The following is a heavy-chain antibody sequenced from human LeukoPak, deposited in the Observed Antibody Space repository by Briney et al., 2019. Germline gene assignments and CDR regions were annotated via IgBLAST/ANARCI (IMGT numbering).Heavy chain of an antibody. D-gene: IGHD3-10*01. CDR2: TSNSGHRT. CDR3: AKDSSVVRGDYDYFDS. Sequence: GGSLRLSCAASGFNFSDYVMGWVRQAPGRGLEWVSGTSNSGHRTHYTDSVRGRFTISRDNSKNTLYLQMNSLTTEDTAVYYCAKDSSVVRGDYDYFDSWGQGSLVTVSS. CDR1: GFNFSDYV. V-gene: IGHV3-23*01. J-gene: IGHJ4*02.